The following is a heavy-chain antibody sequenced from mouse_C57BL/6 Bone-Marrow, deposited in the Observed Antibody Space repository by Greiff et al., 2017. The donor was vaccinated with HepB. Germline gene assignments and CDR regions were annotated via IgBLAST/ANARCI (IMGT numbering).Heavy chain of an antibody. CDR3: ARRYGSRYFDY. Sequence: VKLQESGAELARPGASVKLSCKASGYTFTSYGISWVKQRTGQGLEWIGEIYPRSGNTYYNEKFKGKATLTADKSSSTAYMELRSLTSEDSAVYFCARRYGSRYFDYWGQGTTLTVSS. D-gene: IGHD1-1*01. V-gene: IGHV1-81*01. CDR1: GYTFTSYG. J-gene: IGHJ2*01. CDR2: IYPRSGNT.